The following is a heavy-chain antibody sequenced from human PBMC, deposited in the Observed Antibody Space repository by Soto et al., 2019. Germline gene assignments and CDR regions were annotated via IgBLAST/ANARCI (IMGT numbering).Heavy chain of an antibody. Sequence: EVQLVESGGGLVQPGGSLRLSCAASGFTFSSYWMHWVRQAPGKGLVWVSRINSYGSTTSYADSVKCRFTISRDNAKNTLYLQMNSLRAEDTAVYYCASDLALSMVRGVVYWGQGTLVTVSS. CDR1: GFTFSSYW. V-gene: IGHV3-74*01. CDR3: ASDLALSMVRGVVY. CDR2: INSYGSTT. J-gene: IGHJ4*02. D-gene: IGHD3-10*01.